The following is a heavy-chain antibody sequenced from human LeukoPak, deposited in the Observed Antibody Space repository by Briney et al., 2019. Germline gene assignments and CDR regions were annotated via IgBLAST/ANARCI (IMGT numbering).Heavy chain of an antibody. CDR2: ISAYNGNT. CDR3: ARGGASGPQGFDY. J-gene: IGHJ4*02. D-gene: IGHD1-26*01. CDR1: VDTFTSYG. Sequence: ASVKVSCKASVDTFTSYGFTWVRQAPGQGLEWMGWISAYNGNTNYAQKLQGRITMTTDTSTTTVYMELRSLRSDDTAMYYCARGGASGPQGFDYWGQGTLVTVSS. V-gene: IGHV1-18*01.